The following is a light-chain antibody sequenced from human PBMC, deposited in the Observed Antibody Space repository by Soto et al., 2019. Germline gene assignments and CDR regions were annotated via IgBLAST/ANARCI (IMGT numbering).Light chain of an antibody. V-gene: IGLV1-36*01. J-gene: IGLJ2*01. Sequence: QSVLTQPPSVSEAPRQRVTISCSGSSSNIGNNAVNWYQQLPGKAPKLLIYYDDLLPSGVSDRFSGSKSGTSASLAISGLQSEDEADYYCAAWDDSVVFGGGTKVTVL. CDR3: AAWDDSVV. CDR2: YDD. CDR1: SSNIGNNA.